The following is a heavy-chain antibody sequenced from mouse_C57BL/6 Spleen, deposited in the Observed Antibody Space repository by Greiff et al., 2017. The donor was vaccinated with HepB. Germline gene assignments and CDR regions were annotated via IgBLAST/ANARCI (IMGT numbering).Heavy chain of an antibody. D-gene: IGHD2-3*01. CDR3: ARAGDGYSYWHFDV. Sequence: EVQLQQSGPELVKPGDSVKISCKASGYSFTGYFMNWVMQSHGKSLEWIGRINPYNGDTFYNQKFKGKATLTVDKSSSTAHMELRSLTSEDSAVYYCARAGDGYSYWHFDVWGTGTTVTVSS. CDR1: GYSFTGYF. V-gene: IGHV1-20*01. J-gene: IGHJ1*03. CDR2: INPYNGDT.